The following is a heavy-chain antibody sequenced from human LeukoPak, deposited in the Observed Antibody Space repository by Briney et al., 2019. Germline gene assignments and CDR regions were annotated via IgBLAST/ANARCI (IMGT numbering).Heavy chain of an antibody. V-gene: IGHV3-30*02. Sequence: GGSLRLSCAASGFVLSDYGMHWVRQAPGKGLEWVAFVRNDGSNEYYVGSVKGRFTISRDKSKNTLYLQMNSLRAEDTTVYSCAKESDSGYHSEGPKNWGLGTLVTVSS. D-gene: IGHD5-12*01. CDR1: GFVLSDYG. CDR2: VRNDGSNE. CDR3: AKESDSGYHSEGPKN. J-gene: IGHJ4*02.